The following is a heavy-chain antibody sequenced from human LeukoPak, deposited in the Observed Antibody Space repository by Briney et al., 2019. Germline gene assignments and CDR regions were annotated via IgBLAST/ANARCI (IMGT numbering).Heavy chain of an antibody. CDR3: ARGRGSYPQYYFDY. CDR2: IYSGGST. J-gene: IGHJ4*02. V-gene: IGHV3-66*01. CDR1: GFIVSNNY. Sequence: GGPLRLSCAASGFIVSNNYMSWIRQAPGKGLEWVSIIYSGGSTFYSDSVKGRFTISRDISKNTLYLQMNSLRAEDTAVYYCARGRGSYPQYYFDYWGQGTLVTVSS. D-gene: IGHD1-26*01.